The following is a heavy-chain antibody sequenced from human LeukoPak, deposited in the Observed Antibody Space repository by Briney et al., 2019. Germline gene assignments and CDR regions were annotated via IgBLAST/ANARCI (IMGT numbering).Heavy chain of an antibody. CDR1: GFTFSNCA. V-gene: IGHV3-23*01. J-gene: IGHJ4*02. D-gene: IGHD3-3*01. CDR2: ISDSGGRT. Sequence: GGSLRLSCAASGFTFSNCAMRWVRQAPGTGLEWVSTISDSGGRTYYADSVKGRFTISRDNSKNTLYLQMNSLRAEDTAVYYCAENDFWSGFDNWGQGTLVTVSS. CDR3: AENDFWSGFDN.